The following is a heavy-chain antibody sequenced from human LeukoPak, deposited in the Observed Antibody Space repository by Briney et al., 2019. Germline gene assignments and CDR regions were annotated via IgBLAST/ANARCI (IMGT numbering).Heavy chain of an antibody. V-gene: IGHV4-59*01. CDR3: ARGYSGSYGRFDY. Sequence: SQTLSLTCTVSGGSISSYYWSWIRQPPGKGLEWIGYIYYSGSTSYNPSLKSRVTISVDTSKNQFSLKLSSVTAADTAVYYCARGYSGSYGRFDYWGQGTLVTVSS. CDR2: IYYSGST. D-gene: IGHD1-26*01. J-gene: IGHJ4*02. CDR1: GGSISSYY.